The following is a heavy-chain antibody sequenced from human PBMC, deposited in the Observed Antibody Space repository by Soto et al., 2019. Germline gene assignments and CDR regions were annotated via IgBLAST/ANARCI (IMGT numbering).Heavy chain of an antibody. D-gene: IGHD6-13*01. CDR1: GGSINSGAYY. Sequence: SETLSLTCSVSGGSINSGAYYWSWIRHYPGKGREWIGYIHYTGRTYYNPSLESRATISVDTSKKHFSLKLSSVTAADTAVYYCARVSATGTRWFDPWGQGTLVTVSS. V-gene: IGHV4-31*03. CDR2: IHYTGRT. CDR3: ARVSATGTRWFDP. J-gene: IGHJ5*02.